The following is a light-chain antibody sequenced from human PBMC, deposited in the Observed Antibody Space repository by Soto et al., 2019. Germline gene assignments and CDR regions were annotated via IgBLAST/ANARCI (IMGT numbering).Light chain of an antibody. V-gene: IGKV1-9*01. CDR1: QGISSH. CDR3: QQLNSYPIT. Sequence: DIQLTQSPSFLSASVGDRVTITCRASQGISSHLAWYQQQPGKAPKLLIYVASTLQSGVPSRFSGRGSGTEFTLTISRLQPEDFASYYCQQLNSYPITFDRGTRLEIK. CDR2: VAS. J-gene: IGKJ5*01.